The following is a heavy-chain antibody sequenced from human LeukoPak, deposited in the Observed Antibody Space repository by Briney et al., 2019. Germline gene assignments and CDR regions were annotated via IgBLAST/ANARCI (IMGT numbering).Heavy chain of an antibody. J-gene: IGHJ6*02. Sequence: SETLSLTCTVSGGSISSYYWSWIRQPAGKGLEWIGRIYTSGSTNYNPSLKSRVTMSVDTSKNQFSLKLSSVTAADTAVYYCASAGPAYSSSWYYYYYGMDVWGQGTTVTVSS. CDR2: IYTSGST. V-gene: IGHV4-4*07. CDR3: ASAGPAYSSSWYYYYYGMDV. CDR1: GGSISSYY. D-gene: IGHD6-13*01.